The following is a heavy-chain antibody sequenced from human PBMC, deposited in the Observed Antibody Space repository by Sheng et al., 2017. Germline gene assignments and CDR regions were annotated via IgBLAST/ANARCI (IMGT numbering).Heavy chain of an antibody. V-gene: IGHV4-34*01. CDR3: ASESSSWYVMDV. CDR2: INHSGST. CDR1: GGSFSGYY. Sequence: QVQLQQWGAGLLKPSETLSLTCAVYGGSFSGYYWSWIRQPPGKGLEWIGEINHSGSTNYNPSLKSRVTISVDTSKNQFSLKLSSVTAADTAVYYCASESSSWYVMDVWGQKGPRSPSPQ. D-gene: IGHD6-13*01. J-gene: IGHJ6*01.